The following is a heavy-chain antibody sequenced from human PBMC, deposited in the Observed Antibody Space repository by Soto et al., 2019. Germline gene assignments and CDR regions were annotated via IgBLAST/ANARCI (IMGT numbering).Heavy chain of an antibody. J-gene: IGHJ4*02. CDR3: ARGPPIFY. CDR1: GGSISSGGYP. D-gene: IGHD3-9*01. V-gene: IGHV4-30-2*01. Sequence: QLQLQESGSKLVKPSQTLSLTCAVSGGSISSGGYPWSWIRQPPGKGLEWIGYIYHSVSPYYNPSLKSRVTISVDRSKNQFSLKLSSVTAADTAVYYCARGPPIFYWGQGTLVTVSS. CDR2: IYHSVSP.